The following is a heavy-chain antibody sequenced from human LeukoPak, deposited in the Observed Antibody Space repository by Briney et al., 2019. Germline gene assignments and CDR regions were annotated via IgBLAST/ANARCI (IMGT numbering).Heavy chain of an antibody. J-gene: IGHJ4*02. D-gene: IGHD6-6*01. CDR3: AKASLQVRAARPGFDY. V-gene: IGHV3-23*01. CDR2: ISGSGGST. Sequence: PGGSLRLSCAASGFTFSSYAMSWVRQAPGKGLEWVSAISGSGGSTYYADSVKGRFTISRDNSKNTLYLQMNSLRAEDTAVYYCAKASLQVRAARPGFDYWGQGTLVTVSS. CDR1: GFTFSSYA.